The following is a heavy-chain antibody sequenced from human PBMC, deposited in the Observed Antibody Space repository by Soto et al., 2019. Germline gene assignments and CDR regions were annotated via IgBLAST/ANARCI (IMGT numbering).Heavy chain of an antibody. V-gene: IGHV3-49*03. CDR3: TRDLRLRYFDWLLSGYYGMDV. Sequence: PGGSLRLSCTASGFTFGDYAMSWFRQAPGKGLEWVGFTRSKAYGGATEYAASVKGRFTISRDDSKSIAYLQMNSLKTEDTAVYYCTRDLRLRYFDWLLSGYYGMDVWGQGTTVTVSS. CDR1: GFTFGDYA. J-gene: IGHJ6*02. CDR2: TRSKAYGGAT. D-gene: IGHD3-9*01.